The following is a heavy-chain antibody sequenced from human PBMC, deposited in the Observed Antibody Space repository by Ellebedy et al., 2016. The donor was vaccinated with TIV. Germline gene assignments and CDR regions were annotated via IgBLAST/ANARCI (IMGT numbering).Heavy chain of an antibody. J-gene: IGHJ4*02. Sequence: MPSETLSLTCTVSGGSITSGTYYWGWIRQPPAKGLEWIGSVYYSGTTYYNPSLKSRVTISVDTSKKQFSLNLSSVTAADMAVYYCARVLRAGRSGDYFDYWGQGTLVTVSS. CDR2: VYYSGTT. CDR1: GGSITSGTYY. V-gene: IGHV4-39*01. CDR3: ARVLRAGRSGDYFDY. D-gene: IGHD1-1*01.